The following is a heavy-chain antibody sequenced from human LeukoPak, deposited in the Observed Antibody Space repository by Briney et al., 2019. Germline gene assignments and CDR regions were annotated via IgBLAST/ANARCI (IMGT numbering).Heavy chain of an antibody. V-gene: IGHV4-34*01. Sequence: SETLTLTCAVYGGSFSGYYWSWIRQPPGKGLEWIGEINHSGSTNYNPSLKSRVTISVDTSKNQFSLKLSSVTAADTAVYYCARDGGYSSSWPTPGDYWGQGTLVTVSS. J-gene: IGHJ4*02. CDR3: ARDGGYSSSWPTPGDY. CDR1: GGSFSGYY. D-gene: IGHD6-13*01. CDR2: INHSGST.